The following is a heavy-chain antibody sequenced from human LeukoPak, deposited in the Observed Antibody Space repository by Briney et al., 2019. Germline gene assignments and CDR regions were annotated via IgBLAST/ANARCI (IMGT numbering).Heavy chain of an antibody. J-gene: IGHJ4*02. CDR3: ARDKIVVAPYYFDS. V-gene: IGHV4-59*12. D-gene: IGHD2-21*01. CDR1: GGSISSYY. Sequence: PSETLSLTCTVSGGSISSYYWSWIRQPPGKGLEWIGYIYYSGSTYYNPSLESRVTISLDTAKNQFSLKLISVTAADTAVYYCARDKIVVAPYYFDSWGQGTLVTVSS. CDR2: IYYSGST.